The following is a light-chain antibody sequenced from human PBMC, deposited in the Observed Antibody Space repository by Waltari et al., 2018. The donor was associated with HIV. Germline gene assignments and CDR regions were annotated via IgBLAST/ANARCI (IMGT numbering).Light chain of an antibody. CDR2: WAS. Sequence: DLVMTQSPDSLAVSLGERATINCKSSPSVLYSSNNKDYLAWYQQKPAQPPKLLFYWASTRESGVPDRFGGSGSGTNFTLTINSLQAEDVAVYYCQQYYSTPVTFGGGTKVEIK. V-gene: IGKV4-1*01. CDR3: QQYYSTPVT. CDR1: PSVLYSSNNKDY. J-gene: IGKJ4*01.